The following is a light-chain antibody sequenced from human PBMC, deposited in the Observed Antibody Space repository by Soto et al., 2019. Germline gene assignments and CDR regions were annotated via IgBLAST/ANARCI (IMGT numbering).Light chain of an antibody. Sequence: DIVMTQSPDSLAVSLGERATINCKSSQSVLYSSNNKNYLAWYQQKPGQPPKLLIYWASTRESGVPDRFSGRGSGTDFTLYISSLQAEDVAVYYCQQYYSTPYTFGQGTKLEIK. CDR2: WAS. CDR3: QQYYSTPYT. CDR1: QSVLYSSNNKNY. V-gene: IGKV4-1*01. J-gene: IGKJ2*01.